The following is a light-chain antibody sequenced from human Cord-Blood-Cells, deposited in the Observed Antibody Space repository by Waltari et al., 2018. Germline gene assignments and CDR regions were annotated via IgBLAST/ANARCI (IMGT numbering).Light chain of an antibody. J-gene: IGLJ3*02. CDR1: SRDVSGYQY. Sequence: QSALTQPASVSGSPGKSLTISCTGTSRDVSGYQYVSWYQQHPGKAPKLMIYVVSNRPSGVSNRFSGSKSGNTASLTISGLQAEDEADYYCSSYTSSSTWVFGGGTKLTVL. CDR2: VVS. CDR3: SSYTSSSTWV. V-gene: IGLV2-14*01.